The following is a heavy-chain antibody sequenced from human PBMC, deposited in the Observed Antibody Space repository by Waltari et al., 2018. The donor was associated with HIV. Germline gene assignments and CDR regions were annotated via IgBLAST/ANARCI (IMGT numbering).Heavy chain of an antibody. CDR3: ARGGWELY. Sequence: QVQFVQSGAEVKKPGASVKISCKTSGHPFTSYAIHWVRQAPGQRLEWMGWINTANGNTEYSQTFQGRVTMTWDTSAGTVYMDLRSLRSEDTALYYCARGGWELYWGQGTLVTVSS. J-gene: IGHJ4*02. CDR2: INTANGNT. CDR1: GHPFTSYA. V-gene: IGHV1-3*04. D-gene: IGHD1-26*01.